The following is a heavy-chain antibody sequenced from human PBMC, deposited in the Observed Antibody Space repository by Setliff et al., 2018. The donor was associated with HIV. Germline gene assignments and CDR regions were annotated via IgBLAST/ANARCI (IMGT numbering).Heavy chain of an antibody. D-gene: IGHD6-13*01. CDR2: VIPLLSTT. CDR1: GGTLSNYG. CDR3: ARGEQRLVQMGYYLDT. V-gene: IGHV1-69*13. Sequence: ASVKVSCKVSGGTLSNYGITWVRQAPGQGLEWMGEVIPLLSTTNYGQKFQGRVTITADESTKTVYMELSSLTSEDTAVYYCARGEQRLVQMGYYLDTWVQGTLVTVSS. J-gene: IGHJ5*02.